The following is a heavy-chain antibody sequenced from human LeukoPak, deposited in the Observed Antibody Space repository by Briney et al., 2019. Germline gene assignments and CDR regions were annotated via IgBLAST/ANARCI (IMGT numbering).Heavy chain of an antibody. Sequence: GGSLRLSCEPSGFTFSSYWMHWVRQAPGKGLVWVSRINSDGSSTNYADSVKGRFTISRDNAKNTLYLQMNSLRAEDTAVYYCARGPQGAWFDPWGQGTLVTVSS. V-gene: IGHV3-74*01. J-gene: IGHJ5*02. CDR3: ARGPQGAWFDP. CDR2: INSDGSST. CDR1: GFTFSSYW.